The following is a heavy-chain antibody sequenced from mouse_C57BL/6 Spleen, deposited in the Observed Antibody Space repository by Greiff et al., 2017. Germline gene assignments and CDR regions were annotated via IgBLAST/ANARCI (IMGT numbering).Heavy chain of an antibody. CDR1: GFTFSSYA. D-gene: IGHD1-1*02. J-gene: IGHJ2*01. CDR2: ISDGGSYT. CDR3: ARDGGNSPFDY. V-gene: IGHV5-4*01. Sequence: EVHLVESGGGLVKPGGSLKLSCAASGFTFSSYAMSWVRQTPEKRLEWVATISDGGSYTYYPDNVKGRFTISRDNAKNNQYLQMSHLKSEDTAMYYCARDGGNSPFDYWGQGTTLTVSS.